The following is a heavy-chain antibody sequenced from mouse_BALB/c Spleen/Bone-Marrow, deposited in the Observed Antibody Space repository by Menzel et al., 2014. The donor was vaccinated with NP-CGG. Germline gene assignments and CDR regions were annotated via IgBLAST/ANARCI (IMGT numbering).Heavy chain of an antibody. D-gene: IGHD2-3*01. V-gene: IGHV1-69*02. J-gene: IGHJ4*01. CDR1: GYTFTSYW. Sequence: VQLQQSGAELVKPGAPVKLSCKASGYTFTSYWMNWVKQRPGRGLEWIGRIDPSDSETHYNQKFKDKATLTVDKSSSPACIQLSSLTSEDPAVYYSARALGDGYYHAMDYWGQGTSVTGSS. CDR2: IDPSDSET. CDR3: ARALGDGYYHAMDY.